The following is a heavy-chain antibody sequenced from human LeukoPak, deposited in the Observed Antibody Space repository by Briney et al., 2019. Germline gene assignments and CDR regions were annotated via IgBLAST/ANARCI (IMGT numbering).Heavy chain of an antibody. CDR3: ARLVTNYYDSSGFGFDP. J-gene: IGHJ5*02. CDR1: GYTFTSYG. D-gene: IGHD3-22*01. CDR2: ISAYNGNT. Sequence: ASVKVSCKASGYTFTSYGISWVRQAPGQGLEWMGWISAYNGNTNYAQKLQGRVTMTTDTSTSTAYMELRSLRSDDTAVYYCARLVTNYYDSSGFGFDPWGQGTLVTVSS. V-gene: IGHV1-18*01.